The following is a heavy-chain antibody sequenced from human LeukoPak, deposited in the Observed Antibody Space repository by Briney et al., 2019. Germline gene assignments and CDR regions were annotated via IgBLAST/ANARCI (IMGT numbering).Heavy chain of an antibody. CDR3: ARVPGASGSPYYFDY. D-gene: IGHD6-19*01. CDR2: INPSGGST. V-gene: IGHV1-46*01. CDR1: GYTLTSYY. J-gene: IGHJ4*02. Sequence: ASVKVSCKASGYTLTSYYMHWVRQAPGQGLEWMGIINPSGGSTSYAQKFQGRVTMTRDTSTSTIYMELSSLRSEDTAVYYCARVPGASGSPYYFDYWGQGTLVTVSS.